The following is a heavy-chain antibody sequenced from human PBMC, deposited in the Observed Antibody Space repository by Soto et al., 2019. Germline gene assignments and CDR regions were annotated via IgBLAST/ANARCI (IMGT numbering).Heavy chain of an antibody. CDR1: GFTFSSYG. J-gene: IGHJ6*02. V-gene: IGHV3-30*18. Sequence: GGSLRLSCAASGFTFSSYGMHWVRQAPGKGLEWVAVISYDGSNKYYADSVKGRFTISRDNSKNTLYLQMNSLRAEDTAVYYCAKDVPPGSLYYYGVDVWGQGTTVTVSS. CDR3: AKDVPPGSLYYYGVDV. CDR2: ISYDGSNK.